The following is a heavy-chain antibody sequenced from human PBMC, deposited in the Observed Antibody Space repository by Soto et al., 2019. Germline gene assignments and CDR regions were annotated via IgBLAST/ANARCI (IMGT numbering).Heavy chain of an antibody. CDR2: ISVTGSGT. V-gene: IGHV3-23*01. J-gene: IGHJ4*02. Sequence: EVQLLESGGGLVQPGGSLGLSCAASGFTFSSYDMSWVRQAPGKGLEYVSSISVTGSGTYYADSVKGRFTISRDNSKNTLDLQMNSLRVEDTAVYYCARTTTTKRRDYWGQGTLVTVSS. D-gene: IGHD1-1*01. CDR3: ARTTTTKRRDY. CDR1: GFTFSSYD.